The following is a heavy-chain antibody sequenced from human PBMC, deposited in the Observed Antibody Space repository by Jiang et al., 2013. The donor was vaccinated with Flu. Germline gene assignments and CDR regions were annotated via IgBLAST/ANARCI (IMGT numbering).Heavy chain of an antibody. V-gene: IGHV2-70*04. J-gene: IGHJ4*02. Sequence: TLTCTSLGSHSDTSGMRVSWIRQPPGKALEWLARIDWDDDKFYSTSLKTRLTISKDTSKNQVVLTMTNMDPVDTATYYCQLATGGYFDYWGQGTLVTVSS. CDR1: GSHSDTSGMR. CDR2: IDWDDDK. D-gene: IGHD6-13*01. CDR3: QLATGGYFDY.